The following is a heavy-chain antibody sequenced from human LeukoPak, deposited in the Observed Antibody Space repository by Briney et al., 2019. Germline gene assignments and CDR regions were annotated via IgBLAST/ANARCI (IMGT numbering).Heavy chain of an antibody. V-gene: IGHV3-21*01. Sequence: GGSLRLSCAASGFTFSSYAMSWVRQAPGKGLEWVSSISGTNSYIYYAGSVKGRFTISRDNAKNSLYLQMNSLRAEDTAVYYCARIPNSANFPNWFDPWGQGTLVTVSS. CDR1: GFTFSSYA. J-gene: IGHJ5*02. CDR3: ARIPNSANFPNWFDP. CDR2: ISGTNSYI. D-gene: IGHD4/OR15-4a*01.